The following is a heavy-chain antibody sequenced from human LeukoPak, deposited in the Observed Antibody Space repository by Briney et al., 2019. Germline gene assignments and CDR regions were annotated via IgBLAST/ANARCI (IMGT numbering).Heavy chain of an antibody. D-gene: IGHD2/OR15-2a*01. CDR3: TRTLSAYEPFCAY. CDR2: ITPTGNTF. V-gene: IGHV3-48*01. CDR1: GRTFTTFY. J-gene: IGHJ4*02. Sequence: PGGSLRLSCDVYGRTFTTFYLTCDRQVPGKGLEWISYITPTGNTFYYADSVKGRFTISRDNAKNSLYLQMSSLRVDDTAVDYCTRTLSAYEPFCAYWGQGTQVTVSS.